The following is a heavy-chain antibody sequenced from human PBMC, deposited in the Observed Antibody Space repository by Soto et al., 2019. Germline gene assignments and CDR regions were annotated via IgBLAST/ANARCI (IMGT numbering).Heavy chain of an antibody. CDR1: GFTFSSYA. D-gene: IGHD6-13*01. CDR3: ARDLGSSSWYPPFPGPNWFDP. CDR2: ISYDGSNK. V-gene: IGHV3-30-3*01. J-gene: IGHJ5*02. Sequence: GGSLRLSCAASGFTFSSYAMHWVRQAPGKGLEWVAVISYDGSNKYYADSVKGRFTISRDNSKNTLYLQMNSLRAEDTAVYYCARDLGSSSWYPPFPGPNWFDPWGQGTLVTVSS.